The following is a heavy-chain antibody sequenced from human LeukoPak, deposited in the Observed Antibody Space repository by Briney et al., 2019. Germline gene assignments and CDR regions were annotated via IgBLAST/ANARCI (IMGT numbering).Heavy chain of an antibody. V-gene: IGHV3-43*02. CDR3: TRDTGYSDNYDY. CDR1: GFTFDDYA. CDR2: INVDGVTT. Sequence: GGSLRVSCVASGFTFDDYAMHWVRQAPGKGLGWVSLINVDGVTTYYADSVKGRFTISRDNSKNSLYMQMNSLRTEDTAFYYCTRDTGYSDNYDYWGQGTLVTVSS. J-gene: IGHJ4*02. D-gene: IGHD5-18*01.